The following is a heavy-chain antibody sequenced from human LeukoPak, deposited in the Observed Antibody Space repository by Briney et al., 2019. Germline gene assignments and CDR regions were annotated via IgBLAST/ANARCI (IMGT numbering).Heavy chain of an antibody. J-gene: IGHJ4*02. V-gene: IGHV4-59*01. D-gene: IGHD3/OR15-3a*01. CDR2: IYYSGST. CDR1: GGSISSYY. CDR3: ARGGRTGFDY. Sequence: SETLSLTCTVSGGSISSYYWSWIRQPPGKGLEWIGYIYYSGSTNYNPSFKSRVTISVDTSKNQFSLKLSSVTAADTAVYYCARGGRTGFDYWGQGTLVTVFS.